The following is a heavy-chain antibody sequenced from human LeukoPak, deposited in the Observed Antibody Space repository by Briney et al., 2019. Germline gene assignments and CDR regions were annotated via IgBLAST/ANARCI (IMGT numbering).Heavy chain of an antibody. CDR1: GGTFSSYA. CDR2: IIPIFGTA. D-gene: IGHD3-22*01. CDR3: AVTEYYYDSSGYYSDWFDP. V-gene: IGHV1-69*01. Sequence: ASVKVSCKASGGTFSSYAISWVRQAPGQGLEWMGGIIPIFGTANYAQKFQGRVTITADESTSTAYMELSSLRSGDTAVYYCAVTEYYYDSSGYYSDWFDPWGQGTLVTVSS. J-gene: IGHJ5*02.